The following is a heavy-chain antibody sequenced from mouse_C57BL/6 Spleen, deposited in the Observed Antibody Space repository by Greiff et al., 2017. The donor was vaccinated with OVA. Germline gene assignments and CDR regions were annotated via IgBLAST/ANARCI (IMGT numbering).Heavy chain of an antibody. CDR1: GFNIKDDY. D-gene: IGHD4-1*01. J-gene: IGHJ2*01. Sequence: EVQLQQSGAELVRPGASVKLSCTASGFNIKDDYMHWVKQRPEQGLEWIGWIDPENGDTEYASKFQGKATITADTSSNTAYLQLTSLTSEDTAVYYCTRGANWDYFDYWGQGTTLTVSS. V-gene: IGHV14-4*01. CDR3: TRGANWDYFDY. CDR2: IDPENGDT.